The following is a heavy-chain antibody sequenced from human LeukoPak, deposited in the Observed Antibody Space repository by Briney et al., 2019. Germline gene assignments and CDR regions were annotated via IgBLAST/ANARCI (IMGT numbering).Heavy chain of an antibody. D-gene: IGHD5-24*01. V-gene: IGHV3-48*04. CDR2: ISSSGSTI. CDR3: ARPSSDGFTENAFDI. J-gene: IGHJ3*02. CDR1: GFSLSRYW. Sequence: GGSLRLSCAASGFSLSRYWMSWVRQAPGKGLEWVSYISSSGSTIYYADSVKGRFTISRDNAKNSLYLQMNSLRAEDTAVYYCARPSSDGFTENAFDIWGQGTMVTVSS.